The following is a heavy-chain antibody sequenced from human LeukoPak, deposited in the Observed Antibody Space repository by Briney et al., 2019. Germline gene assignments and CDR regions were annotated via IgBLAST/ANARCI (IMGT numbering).Heavy chain of an antibody. CDR1: GYSFTSYW. CDR2: IYPGDSDT. V-gene: IGHV5-51*01. J-gene: IGHJ4*02. Sequence: RTGESLKISCKGSGYSFTSYWIGWVRQMPGKGLEWMGIIYPGDSDTRYSPSFQGQVTISADKSISTAYLQWSSLKASDTAMYYCARLGVIVVPAAMRTSGADYWGQGTLVIVSS. CDR3: ARLGVIVVPAAMRTSGADY. D-gene: IGHD2-2*01.